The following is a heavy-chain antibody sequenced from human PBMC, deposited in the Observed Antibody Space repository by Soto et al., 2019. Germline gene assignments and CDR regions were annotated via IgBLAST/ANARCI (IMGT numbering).Heavy chain of an antibody. Sequence: SETLSLTCTVSGGSISGYYWNWIRQPPGKGLEWIGYIYSSGSTNYNPSLKSRVTISVDSSKNQFSLKLRSVTVADTAMYYCVKMVYGHNWFDSWGHGTLVTVSS. D-gene: IGHD2-8*01. J-gene: IGHJ5*01. CDR1: GGSISGYY. V-gene: IGHV4-59*01. CDR2: IYSSGST. CDR3: VKMVYGHNWFDS.